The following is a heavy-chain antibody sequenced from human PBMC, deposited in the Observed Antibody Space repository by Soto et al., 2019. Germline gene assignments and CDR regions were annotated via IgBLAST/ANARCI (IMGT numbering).Heavy chain of an antibody. J-gene: IGHJ6*02. Sequence: ASVKVSCKASGYTFTSCGISWVRQAPGQGLEWMGWISAYNGNTNYAQKLQGRVTMTTDTSTSTAYMELRSLRSDDTAVYYCARDLPVTVVVPAAMGVYYYGMDVWGQGTTVTVSS. D-gene: IGHD2-2*01. CDR3: ARDLPVTVVVPAAMGVYYYGMDV. CDR1: GYTFTSCG. V-gene: IGHV1-18*01. CDR2: ISAYNGNT.